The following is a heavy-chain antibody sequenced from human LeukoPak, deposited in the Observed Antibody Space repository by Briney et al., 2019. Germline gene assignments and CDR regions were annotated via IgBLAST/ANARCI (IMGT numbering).Heavy chain of an antibody. Sequence: GRSLRLSCAASGFTFSSYGMHWVRQAPGKGLEWVAVIWYDGSNKYYADSVKGRFTISRDNSKNTLYLQMNSLRAEDTAVYYCARSRDGYSSFDYWGQGSLVTVCS. V-gene: IGHV3-33*01. D-gene: IGHD5-24*01. CDR2: IWYDGSNK. CDR3: ARSRDGYSSFDY. CDR1: GFTFSSYG. J-gene: IGHJ4*02.